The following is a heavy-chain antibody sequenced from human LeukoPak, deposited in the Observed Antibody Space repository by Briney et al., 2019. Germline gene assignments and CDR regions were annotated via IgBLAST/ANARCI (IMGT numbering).Heavy chain of an antibody. V-gene: IGHV3-53*01. CDR3: AAYYYDSSVSNY. D-gene: IGHD3-22*01. CDR2: IYSGGTA. J-gene: IGHJ4*02. Sequence: GGSLRLSCEASGFTFLNYAMSWVRQAPGKGLEWVSVIYSGGTAYYADSVKGRFTISRDNSKNTLYLQMNSLRAEDTAVYYCAAYYYDSSVSNYWGQGTLVTVSS. CDR1: GFTFLNYA.